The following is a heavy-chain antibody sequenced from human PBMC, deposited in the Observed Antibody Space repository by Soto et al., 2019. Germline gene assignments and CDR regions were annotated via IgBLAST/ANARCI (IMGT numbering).Heavy chain of an antibody. CDR1: GLSFSEYG. Sequence: QVQLVESGGGVVQSGGSLRLSCAASGLSFSEYGLHWVRQAPGKGPEWVAVIFSHGSDTYYADFVKGRFIISRDNFRNTLFLQMYRLRVDDTAVYYCTTHRGMQLWLPYFDSWGQGTQVTVSS. CDR2: IFSHGSDT. CDR3: TTHRGMQLWLPYFDS. D-gene: IGHD5-18*01. V-gene: IGHV3-30*03. J-gene: IGHJ4*02.